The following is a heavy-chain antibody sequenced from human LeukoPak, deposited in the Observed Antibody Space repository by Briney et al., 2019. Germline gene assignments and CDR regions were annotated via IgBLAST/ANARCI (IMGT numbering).Heavy chain of an antibody. CDR2: IHYSGST. D-gene: IGHD3-22*01. CDR1: GGSISSYY. J-gene: IGHJ4*02. Sequence: PSETLSLTCTGSGGSISSYYWSWIRQPPGKGLEWIGYIHYSGSTNYNPSLKSRVTISVDTSKNQFSLKLSSVTAADTAVYYCARHYYASSGYYYVFDYWGQGTLVTVSS. CDR3: ARHYYASSGYYYVFDY. V-gene: IGHV4-59*08.